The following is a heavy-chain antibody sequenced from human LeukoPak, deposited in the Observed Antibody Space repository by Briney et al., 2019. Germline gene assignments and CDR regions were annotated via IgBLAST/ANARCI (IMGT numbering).Heavy chain of an antibody. Sequence: PSETLSLTCTVSGGSISSSSYYWGRIRQPPGKGLEWIGSIYYSGSTNYNPSLKSRVTISVDTSKNQFSLKLSSVTAADTAVYYCARGGIVGATDWFDPWGQGTLVTVSS. D-gene: IGHD1-26*01. V-gene: IGHV4-39*07. CDR2: IYYSGST. J-gene: IGHJ5*02. CDR3: ARGGIVGATDWFDP. CDR1: GGSISSSSYY.